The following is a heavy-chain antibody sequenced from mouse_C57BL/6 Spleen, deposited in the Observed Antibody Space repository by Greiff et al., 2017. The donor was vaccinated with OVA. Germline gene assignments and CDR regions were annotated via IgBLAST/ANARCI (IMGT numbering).Heavy chain of an antibody. D-gene: IGHD2-4*01. V-gene: IGHV5-4*03. CDR1: GFTFSSYA. CDR2: ISDGGSYT. CDR3: ARRIYYDYDGVFDY. Sequence: EVKLVESGGGLVKPGGSLKLSCAASGFTFSSYAMSWVRQTPEKRLEWVATISDGGSYTYYPDNVKGRFTISRDNAKNNLYLQMSHLKSEDTAMYYCARRIYYDYDGVFDYWGQGTTLTVSS. J-gene: IGHJ2*01.